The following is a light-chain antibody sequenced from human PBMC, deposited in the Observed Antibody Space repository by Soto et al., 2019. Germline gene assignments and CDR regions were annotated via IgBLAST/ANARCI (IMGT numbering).Light chain of an antibody. CDR1: QSVNSDY. Sequence: EIVLTQSPGTLSLFPGERATLSCRATQSVNSDYLAWYQQKPGQAPRLLIYIASRRATGIPDRFSGSGSGTDFTLTISRLEPEDFAGYYCQQYGTSPWTFGRGTKVDI. V-gene: IGKV3-20*01. CDR3: QQYGTSPWT. CDR2: IAS. J-gene: IGKJ1*01.